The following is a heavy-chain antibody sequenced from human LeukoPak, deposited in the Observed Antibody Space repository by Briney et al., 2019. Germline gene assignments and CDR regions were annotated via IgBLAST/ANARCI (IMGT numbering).Heavy chain of an antibody. J-gene: IGHJ4*02. V-gene: IGHV1-18*01. CDR2: ISTYNGNT. Sequence: ASVKVSCKASGYSFTGYGISWVRQAPGQGLEWMGWISTYNGNTNYAQKLQGRVTMTTDTSTSTAYMELRSLRSDDTAVYYCAREFGYTYGLGNWGQGTLVTVSS. D-gene: IGHD5-18*01. CDR1: GYSFTGYG. CDR3: AREFGYTYGLGN.